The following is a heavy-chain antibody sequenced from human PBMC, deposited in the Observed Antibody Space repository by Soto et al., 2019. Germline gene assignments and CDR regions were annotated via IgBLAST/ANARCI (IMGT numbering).Heavy chain of an antibody. D-gene: IGHD3-22*01. CDR2: ISAYNGNT. CDR3: AREDSSGYYWDY. CDR1: GYTFTSYG. Sequence: ASVKVSCKASGYTFTSYGISWVRQAPGQGLESMGWISAYNGNTNYAQKLQGRVTMTTDTSTSTAYMELRSLRSDDTAVYYCAREDSSGYYWDYWGQGTLVTVSS. V-gene: IGHV1-18*01. J-gene: IGHJ4*02.